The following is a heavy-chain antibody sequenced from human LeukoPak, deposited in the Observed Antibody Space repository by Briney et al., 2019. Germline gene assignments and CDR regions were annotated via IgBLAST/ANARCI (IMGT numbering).Heavy chain of an antibody. CDR1: GFTFSSYA. CDR2: ISGSGGST. CDR3: ARYFDWLLSFDY. Sequence: PGGSLRLSWAASGFTFSSYAMSWVRQAPGKGLEWVSAISGSGGSTYYADSVKGRFTISRDNSKNTLYLQMNSLRAEDTAVYYCARYFDWLLSFDYWGQGTLVTVSS. J-gene: IGHJ4*02. D-gene: IGHD3-9*01. V-gene: IGHV3-23*01.